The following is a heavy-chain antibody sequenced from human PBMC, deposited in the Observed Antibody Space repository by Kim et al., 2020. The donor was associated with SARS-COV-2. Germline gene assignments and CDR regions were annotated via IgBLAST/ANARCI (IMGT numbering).Heavy chain of an antibody. J-gene: IGHJ4*02. CDR2: ISYDGSNK. Sequence: GGSLRLSCAASGFTFSSYAMHWVRQAPGKGLEWVAVISYDGSNKYYADSVKGRFTISRDNSKNTLYLQMNSLRAEDTAVYYCARGPIIVVAGVPDYWGQG. D-gene: IGHD2-21*01. V-gene: IGHV3-30*04. CDR1: GFTFSSYA. CDR3: ARGPIIVVAGVPDY.